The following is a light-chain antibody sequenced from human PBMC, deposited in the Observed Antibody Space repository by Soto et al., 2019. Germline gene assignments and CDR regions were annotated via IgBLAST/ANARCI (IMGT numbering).Light chain of an antibody. J-gene: IGKJ1*01. CDR2: DAS. Sequence: EIVMTQSPATLSVSPGERATLSCRASQRVSRNLAWYQQKPGQAPRLLIYDASTRATGIPDRFSGSGSETELTLTISSLQSEDYAIYYCQQYNNWPPWTFGQGTKVEIK. V-gene: IGKV3-15*01. CDR3: QQYNNWPPWT. CDR1: QRVSRN.